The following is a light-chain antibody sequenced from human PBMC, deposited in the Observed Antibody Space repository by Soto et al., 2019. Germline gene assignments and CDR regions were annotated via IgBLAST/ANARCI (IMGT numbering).Light chain of an antibody. J-gene: IGKJ5*01. CDR2: AAS. CDR1: QSISRY. CDR3: QRSYCTRYT. V-gene: IGKV1-39*01. Sequence: DLQMTQSPSYPSSSLGDRVTITCGASQSISRYLNWYQQKPGKAPKLLLYAASSFQSGVPSRFSGSGSGTDVTLTISILKNEDVATYYCQRSYCTRYTFGQGTQLEIK.